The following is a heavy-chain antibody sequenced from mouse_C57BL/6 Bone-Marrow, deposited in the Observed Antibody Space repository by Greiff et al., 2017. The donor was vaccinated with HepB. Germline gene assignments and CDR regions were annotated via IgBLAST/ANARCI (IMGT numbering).Heavy chain of an antibody. V-gene: IGHV5-6*02. CDR1: GFTFSSYG. Sequence: DVKLVESGGDLVKPGGSLKLSCAASGFTFSSYGMSWVRQTPDKRLEWVATISSGGSYTYYPDSVKGRFTISRDNAKNTLYLQMSSLKSEDTAMYYCARPGYVAWFAYWGQGTLVTDSA. D-gene: IGHD3-1*01. J-gene: IGHJ3*01. CDR3: ARPGYVAWFAY. CDR2: ISSGGSYT.